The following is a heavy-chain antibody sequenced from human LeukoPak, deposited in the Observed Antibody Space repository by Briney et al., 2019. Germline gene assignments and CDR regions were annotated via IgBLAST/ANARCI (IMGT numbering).Heavy chain of an antibody. CDR2: IIPIFGTA. CDR1: GGAFSSYA. J-gene: IGHJ4*02. V-gene: IGHV1-69*06. D-gene: IGHD6-19*01. Sequence: SVKVSCKASGGAFSSYAISWVRQAPGQGLEWMGGIIPIFGTANYAQKFQGRVTITADKSTSTAYMELSSLRSGDTAVYYCARVWRVGWYYFDYWGQGTLVTVSS. CDR3: ARVWRVGWYYFDY.